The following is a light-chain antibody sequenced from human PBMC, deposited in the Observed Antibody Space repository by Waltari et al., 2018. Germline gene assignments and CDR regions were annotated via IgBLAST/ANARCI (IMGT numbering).Light chain of an antibody. J-gene: IGLJ3*02. V-gene: IGLV2-14*01. Sequence: QSALTQPASVSGSPGQSITIPCTGTATDLGGYNHVSWYQQRPGKAPKLIIFDVSSRPSGISNRFSGSKFGNTASLTISGLQPEDEADYYCCSFTSSSTWVFGGGTKLTVL. CDR3: CSFTSSSTWV. CDR2: DVS. CDR1: ATDLGGYNH.